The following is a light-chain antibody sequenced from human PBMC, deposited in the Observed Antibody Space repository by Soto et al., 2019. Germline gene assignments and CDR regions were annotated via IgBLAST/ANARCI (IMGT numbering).Light chain of an antibody. CDR2: RNN. CDR1: SPNVGSNY. CDR3: AAWDDSLRAVV. J-gene: IGLJ2*01. Sequence: QSVLTQPPSASGTPGQRVTISCSGGSPNVGSNYVYWYQQLPGRAPKLLIYRNNQWPSGVPDRFSGSKSVTLASLAISGLRSEDEADYHCAAWDDSLRAVVFGGGTKLTVL. V-gene: IGLV1-47*01.